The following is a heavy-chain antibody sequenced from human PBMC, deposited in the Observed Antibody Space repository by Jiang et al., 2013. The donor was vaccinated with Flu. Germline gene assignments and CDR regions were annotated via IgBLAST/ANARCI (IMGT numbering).Heavy chain of an antibody. V-gene: IGHV3-21*01. J-gene: IGHJ6*02. Sequence: QLLESGGGLVKPGGSLRLSCAASGFTFDTYIMNWVRQAPGKGLEWVSSISSGSDYMYYADSVKGRFTISRDNAKNSLYLQMESLRAEDTAVYYCARDTPMDVWGQGTTVTVSS. CDR1: GFTFDTYI. CDR3: ARDTPMDV. D-gene: IGHD2-15*01. CDR2: ISSGSDYM.